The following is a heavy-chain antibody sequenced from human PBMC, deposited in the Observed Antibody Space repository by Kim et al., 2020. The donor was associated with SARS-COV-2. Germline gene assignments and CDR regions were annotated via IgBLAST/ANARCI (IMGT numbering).Heavy chain of an antibody. CDR3: AKSLYSSSINDH. J-gene: IGHJ4*02. V-gene: IGHV3-73*01. CDR2: T. Sequence: TAYAGSAKGRFTISRDNSKNTAYLQMNSLKVEDTAVYYCAKSLYSSSINDHWGQGTLVTVSS. D-gene: IGHD6-6*01.